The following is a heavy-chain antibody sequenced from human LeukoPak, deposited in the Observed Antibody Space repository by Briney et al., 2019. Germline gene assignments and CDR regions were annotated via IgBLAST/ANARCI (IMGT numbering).Heavy chain of an antibody. CDR3: ARDYDSSGFRFDP. CDR1: GGSISSGGYY. V-gene: IGHV4-31*03. D-gene: IGHD3-22*01. Sequence: SETLSLTCTVSGGSISSGGYYWIWIRQHPGKGLEWIGYIYYSGSTYYNPPLKSRVTISVDTSKNQFSLKLSSVTAADTAVYYCARDYDSSGFRFDPWGPGTLVTVSS. J-gene: IGHJ5*02. CDR2: IYYSGST.